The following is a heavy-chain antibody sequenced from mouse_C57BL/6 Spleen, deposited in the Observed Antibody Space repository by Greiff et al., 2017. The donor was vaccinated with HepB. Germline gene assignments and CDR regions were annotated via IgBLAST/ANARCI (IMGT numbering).Heavy chain of an antibody. D-gene: IGHD2-10*01. Sequence: EVHLVESGGGLVKPGGSLKLSCAASGFTFSSYTMSWVRQTPEKRLEWVATISGGGGNTYYPDSVKGRFTISRDNAKNTLYLQMSSLRSEDTALYYCARHPTMHFDYWGQGTTRTVSS. CDR3: ARHPTMHFDY. CDR2: ISGGGGNT. J-gene: IGHJ2*01. V-gene: IGHV5-9*01. CDR1: GFTFSSYT.